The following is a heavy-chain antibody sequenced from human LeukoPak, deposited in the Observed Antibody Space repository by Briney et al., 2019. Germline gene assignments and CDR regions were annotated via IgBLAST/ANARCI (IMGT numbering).Heavy chain of an antibody. D-gene: IGHD3-10*02. CDR1: GFTFSRYA. V-gene: IGHV3-30*04. CDR3: AELGITMIGGV. CDR2: ILHDGSNK. Sequence: GGSLRLSCAASGFTFSRYAMHWVRQAPGKGLEWVAVILHDGSNKYYADSVKGRFTISRDNAKNSLYLQMNSLRAEDTAVYYCAELGITMIGGVWGKGTTVTISS. J-gene: IGHJ6*04.